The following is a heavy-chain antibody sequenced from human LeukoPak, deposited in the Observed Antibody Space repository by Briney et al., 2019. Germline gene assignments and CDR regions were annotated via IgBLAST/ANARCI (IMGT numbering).Heavy chain of an antibody. Sequence: GGSLRLSCAASGFTFNTYAMHWVRQAPGKGLEWVAIISYDGSNKYFADSVKGRFTISRDNSKNTLYLQMNSLRAEDTAVYYCARAVGATSHFDYWGQGTLVTVSS. V-gene: IGHV3-30*14. J-gene: IGHJ4*02. D-gene: IGHD1-26*01. CDR2: ISYDGSNK. CDR1: GFTFNTYA. CDR3: ARAVGATSHFDY.